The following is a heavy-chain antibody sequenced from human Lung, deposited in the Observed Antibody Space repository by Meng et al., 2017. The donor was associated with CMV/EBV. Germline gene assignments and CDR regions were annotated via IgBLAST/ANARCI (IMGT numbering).Heavy chain of an antibody. Sequence: GESLKISCAASGFTLNSYTVHWVRQAPGKGLEWMAVISYDGTYKYYGDSVKGRFTVSRDNSKRSLYLQMNSLRPEDTAVYYCATSRFHGDFKDAVNIWGQGKXV. CDR2: ISYDGTYK. D-gene: IGHD2-21*01. V-gene: IGHV3-30-3*01. J-gene: IGHJ3*02. CDR1: GFTLNSYT. CDR3: ATSRFHGDFKDAVNI.